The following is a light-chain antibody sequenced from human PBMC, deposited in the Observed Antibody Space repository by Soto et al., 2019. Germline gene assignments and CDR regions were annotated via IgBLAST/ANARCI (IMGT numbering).Light chain of an antibody. CDR3: QQLNSYPPWT. Sequence: DIQLTQSPSFLSASVGDRVTITCRASQGISSYLAWYQQKPGKAPKLLIYAASTLQSGVPSRFSGSGSGTEFTLTISSLQPEDFVNYYCQQLNSYPPWTFGQGTKVEIK. CDR2: AAS. V-gene: IGKV1-9*01. CDR1: QGISSY. J-gene: IGKJ1*01.